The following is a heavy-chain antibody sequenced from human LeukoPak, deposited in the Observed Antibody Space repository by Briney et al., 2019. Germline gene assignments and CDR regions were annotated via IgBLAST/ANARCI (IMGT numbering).Heavy chain of an antibody. V-gene: IGHV4-4*07. CDR1: GGSIGIYY. D-gene: IGHD5-24*01. CDR2: IFTSGIA. J-gene: IGHJ6*03. Sequence: SETLSLTCTVSGGSIGIYYWNWIRQPAGKGLEWIGRIFTSGIANYNPSLKSRVTMSVDSSKNQFSLKLYSVTAADTAVYFCARRRGDMSTIPDYHYYYMDVWGKGTTVTVSS. CDR3: ARRRGDMSTIPDYHYYYMDV.